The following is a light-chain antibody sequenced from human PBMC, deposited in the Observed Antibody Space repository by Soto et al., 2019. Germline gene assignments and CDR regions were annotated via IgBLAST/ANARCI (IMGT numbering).Light chain of an antibody. V-gene: IGLV4-69*01. J-gene: IGLJ2*01. CDR3: QTWDTGIVV. CDR1: SGHSNYA. CDR2: LNSDGSH. Sequence: QSVLTQSPSASASLGASVKLTCTLSSGHSNYAIAWHQQQPEKSPRYLMKLNSDGSHNKGDGIPDRFSGSTSGAERYLTISSLQSEDEADYYCQTWDTGIVVFGGGTKVTVL.